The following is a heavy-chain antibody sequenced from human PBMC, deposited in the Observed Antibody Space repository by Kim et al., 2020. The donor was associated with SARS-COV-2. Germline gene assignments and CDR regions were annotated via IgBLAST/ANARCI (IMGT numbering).Heavy chain of an antibody. CDR2: GGVK. CDR3: ARSVGDKPF. D-gene: IGHD1-26*01. Sequence: GGVKNYGDTVKSRFTICRDNAKSSLYLQMNSLKAVDTAIYYCARSVGDKPFWGQGGLVTVSS. V-gene: IGHV3-7*04. J-gene: IGHJ4*02.